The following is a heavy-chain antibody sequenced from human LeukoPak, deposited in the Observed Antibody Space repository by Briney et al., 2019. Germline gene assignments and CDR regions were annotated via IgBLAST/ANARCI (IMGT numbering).Heavy chain of an antibody. D-gene: IGHD1-26*01. J-gene: IGHJ4*02. CDR2: INYSGTI. CDR3: ATLYSGSYSGDY. Sequence: MSSETLSLTCSVSGGSISSSPYYWGWIRQPPGKGLEWIASINYSGTIYYNSSLRSRVTISVDTSKDQFSLQLSSVTAADTAVYYCATLYSGSYSGDYWGQGTLVTVSS. V-gene: IGHV4-39*07. CDR1: GGSISSSPYY.